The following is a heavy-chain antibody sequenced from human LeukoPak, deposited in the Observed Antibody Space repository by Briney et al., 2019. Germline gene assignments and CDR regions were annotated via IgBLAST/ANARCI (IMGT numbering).Heavy chain of an antibody. CDR1: GFTFRTYW. J-gene: IGHJ4*02. V-gene: IGHV3-7*01. CDR2: IKQDGSEK. D-gene: IGHD3-22*01. CDR3: ARDFPYYYDISGYYSDY. Sequence: GGSLRLSCAASGFTFRTYWMSWVRQAPGKGLEWVANIKQDGSEKYYVDSGKGRFTISGDNAKNSLYLQMNSLRAEDTAVYYCARDFPYYYDISGYYSDYWGQGTLVTVSS.